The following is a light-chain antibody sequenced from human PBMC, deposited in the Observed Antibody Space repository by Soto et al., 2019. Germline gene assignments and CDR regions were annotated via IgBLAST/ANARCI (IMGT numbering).Light chain of an antibody. J-gene: IGLJ2*01. Sequence: QSVLTQPASVSGSPGQSITISCTGTSGDVGGHKDVSWYQQHPDKAPKVLIFEVSNRPSGISNRFSGSKSGNTASLTISGLQAEDEADYYCSSYTSNSTSVVFGGGTKLTVL. CDR2: EVS. V-gene: IGLV2-14*01. CDR1: SGDVGGHKD. CDR3: SSYTSNSTSVV.